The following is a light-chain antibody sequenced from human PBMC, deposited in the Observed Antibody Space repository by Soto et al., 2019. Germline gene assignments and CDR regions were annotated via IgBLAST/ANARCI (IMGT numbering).Light chain of an antibody. J-gene: IGKJ5*01. Sequence: IALSQEPGTLSLAPGERATLFCKAIQSVSNNYLAWYQQKPGQAPRLLIYGASNRATGIPDRFSGSGSGTEFTLTISSLQSEDFAVYYCQQYNNWLSITFGQGTRLEIK. CDR2: GAS. V-gene: IGKV3D-15*01. CDR1: QSVSNN. CDR3: QQYNNWLSIT.